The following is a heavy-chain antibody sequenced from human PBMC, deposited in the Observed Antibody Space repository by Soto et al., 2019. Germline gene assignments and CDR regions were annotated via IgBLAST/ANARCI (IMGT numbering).Heavy chain of an antibody. CDR3: ARALGSWGAYYFDY. CDR1: GCSLNTYGVG. J-gene: IGHJ4*02. D-gene: IGHD3-16*01. Sequence: QITLKESGPTLVKPTQTLTLTCTFSGCSLNTYGVGVGWIRQPPAKALEWLALIYWDDDKRYSPSLKSRLTITKDTSKNQVVITRTNMDPVDTVTYYCARALGSWGAYYFDYWGQGTLVTVSS. CDR2: IYWDDDK. V-gene: IGHV2-5*02.